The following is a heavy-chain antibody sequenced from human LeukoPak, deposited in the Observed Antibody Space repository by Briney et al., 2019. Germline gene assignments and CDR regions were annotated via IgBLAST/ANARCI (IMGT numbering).Heavy chain of an antibody. CDR1: GGSISSGGYS. CDR3: ARGPLYDSSGYYYDFDY. D-gene: IGHD3-22*01. J-gene: IGHJ4*02. V-gene: IGHV4-30-2*01. CDR2: IYHSGST. Sequence: PSQTLSLTCAVSGGSISSGGYSWSWIRQPPGKGLEWIGHIYHSGSTYYNPSLKSRVTISVDRSKNQFSLKLSSVTAADTAVYYCARGPLYDSSGYYYDFDYWGQGTLVTVSS.